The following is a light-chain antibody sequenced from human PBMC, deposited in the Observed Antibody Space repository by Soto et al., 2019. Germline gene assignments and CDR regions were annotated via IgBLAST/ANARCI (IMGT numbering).Light chain of an antibody. CDR2: GAS. Sequence: DIQMTQSPLSLSASVGARVSITCQASQDIRTSLSWFQHKPGRAPKLLIYGASYLETGVPSRFRGSGSGTDFTFTITSLQPEDSATYYCQHYNNLPPFTFGPGTIVDIK. CDR3: QHYNNLPPFT. J-gene: IGKJ3*01. V-gene: IGKV1-33*01. CDR1: QDIRTS.